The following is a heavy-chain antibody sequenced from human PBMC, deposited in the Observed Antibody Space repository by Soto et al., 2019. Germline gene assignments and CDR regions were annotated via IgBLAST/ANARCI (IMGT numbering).Heavy chain of an antibody. V-gene: IGHV3-30*18. Sequence: HPGGSLRLSFVASGFTFSSYGMHWVRQAPGKGLEWVAVISYDGSNKYYADSVKGRFTISRDNSKNTLYLQMNSLRAEDTAVYYCAKSSGYSSGWYYYYYGMDVWGQGTTVTVSS. D-gene: IGHD6-19*01. CDR1: GFTFSSYG. J-gene: IGHJ6*02. CDR3: AKSSGYSSGWYYYYYGMDV. CDR2: ISYDGSNK.